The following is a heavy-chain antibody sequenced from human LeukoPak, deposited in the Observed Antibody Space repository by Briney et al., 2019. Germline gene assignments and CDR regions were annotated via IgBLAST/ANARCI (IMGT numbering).Heavy chain of an antibody. Sequence: NPSETLSLTCTVSGGSISSRYWSWIRQPPGKGLEWIGYIYYSGNTNYNPSLQSRVTISVDTSKNQFSLKLSSVTAADTAVYHCARRGEYSSSFMTFDYWGQGTLVTVSS. CDR3: ARRGEYSSSFMTFDY. CDR2: IYYSGNT. D-gene: IGHD6-6*01. CDR1: GGSISSRY. V-gene: IGHV4-59*11. J-gene: IGHJ4*02.